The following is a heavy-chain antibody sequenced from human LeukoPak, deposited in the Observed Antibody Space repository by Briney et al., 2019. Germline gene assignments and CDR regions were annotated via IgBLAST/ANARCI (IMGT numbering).Heavy chain of an antibody. CDR3: AKDLWEPRPRYFDY. J-gene: IGHJ4*02. Sequence: GGSLRLSCAASGFTFSSYAMSWVRQAPGPGLEYVSSIRNNGGSAYYADSVQGRFTISRDNSKNTLYLQMDSLRAEDTAVYYCAKDLWEPRPRYFDYWGQGTLVTVSS. D-gene: IGHD1-26*01. CDR1: GFTFSSYA. V-gene: IGHV3-23*01. CDR2: IRNNGGSA.